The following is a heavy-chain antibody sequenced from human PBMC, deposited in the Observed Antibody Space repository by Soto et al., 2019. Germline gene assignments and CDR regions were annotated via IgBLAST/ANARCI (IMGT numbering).Heavy chain of an antibody. CDR3: AKDRGDGYNPQPFDY. J-gene: IGHJ4*02. V-gene: IGHV3-30*18. CDR1: GFTFSSYG. CDR2: ISYDGSNK. D-gene: IGHD3-10*01. Sequence: QVQLVESGGGGVQPGRSLRLSCAASGFTFSSYGMHWVRQAPGKGLEWVAVISYDGSNKYYADSVKGRFTISRDNSKNTLYLQMNSLKDEDTAVYYCAKDRGDGYNPQPFDYWGQGTLVTVSS.